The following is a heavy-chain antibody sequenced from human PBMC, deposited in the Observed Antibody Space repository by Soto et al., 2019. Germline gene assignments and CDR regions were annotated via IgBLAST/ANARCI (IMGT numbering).Heavy chain of an antibody. CDR1: GAPITINY. J-gene: IGHJ4*01. D-gene: IGHD2-15*01. CDR3: ARDAGGPYDH. CDR2: IYYSGST. Sequence: SETLSLTCTVSGAPITINYWSWIRQAPGKGLEWIGYIYYSGSTTYNPSLKSRVTMSADTYKDQFSLKLNSVTAADTAVYYCARDAGGPYDHWGPGSLVTVSS. V-gene: IGHV4-59*01.